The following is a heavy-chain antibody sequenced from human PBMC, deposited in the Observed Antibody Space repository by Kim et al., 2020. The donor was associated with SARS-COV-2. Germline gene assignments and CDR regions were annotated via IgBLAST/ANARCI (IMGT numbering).Heavy chain of an antibody. CDR3: ARRSAGIDW. J-gene: IGHJ4*02. Sequence: VTTKESPYLKSRVTLSVDTSKNQFSLRVTSVTAADTAVYYCARRSAGIDWWGQGTPVTVSS. D-gene: IGHD2-21*01. V-gene: IGHV4-34*01. CDR2: VTT.